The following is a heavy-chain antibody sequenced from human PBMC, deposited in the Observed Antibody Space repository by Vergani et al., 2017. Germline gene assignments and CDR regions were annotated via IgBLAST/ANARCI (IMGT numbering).Heavy chain of an antibody. J-gene: IGHJ5*02. CDR3: ARVSSSGWYDWEADWFDP. CDR2: IIPIFGTA. Sequence: QVQLVQSGAEVKKPGSSVKVSCKASGGTFSSYAISWVRQAPGQGLEWMGGIIPIFGTANYAQKFQGRVTMTADESTSTAYMELSSLRSEDTAVYYCARVSSSGWYDWEADWFDPWGQGTLVTVSS. V-gene: IGHV1-69*12. D-gene: IGHD6-19*01. CDR1: GGTFSSYA.